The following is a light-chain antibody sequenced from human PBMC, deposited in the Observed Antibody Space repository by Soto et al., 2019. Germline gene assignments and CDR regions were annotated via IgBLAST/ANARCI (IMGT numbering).Light chain of an antibody. Sequence: DIVMTQSPDSLAVSLGERATIYCKSSRSILYSSNNMNFLAWYQQKPGQCPKLLIYWASTRESGVPDRFSGSGSETDFTLTISSLQAEDAAIYYCQQYYGSPPWTFGQGTKVEVK. J-gene: IGKJ1*01. CDR1: RSILYSSNNMNF. CDR3: QQYYGSPPWT. CDR2: WAS. V-gene: IGKV4-1*01.